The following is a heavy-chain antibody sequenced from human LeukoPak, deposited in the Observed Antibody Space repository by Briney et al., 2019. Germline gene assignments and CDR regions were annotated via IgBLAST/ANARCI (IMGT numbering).Heavy chain of an antibody. V-gene: IGHV4-39*01. J-gene: IGHJ4*02. CDR3: ARIRGITYYFDY. CDR1: GVSISSSSYS. CDR2: IYYSGST. Sequence: PSEALALTFTVSGVSISSSSYSWGWIRHPPGQGLEWIGSIYYSGSTYYNPSLKSRVTISVDTSKNQFSLKLSSVTAADTAVYYCARIRGITYYFDYWGQGTLVTVSS. D-gene: IGHD3-16*01.